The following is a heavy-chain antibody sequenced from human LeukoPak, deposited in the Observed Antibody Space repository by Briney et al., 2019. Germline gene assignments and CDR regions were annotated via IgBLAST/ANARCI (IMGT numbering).Heavy chain of an antibody. V-gene: IGHV4-34*01. CDR3: ARVSKAARPVGIDY. CDR2: INHIGST. J-gene: IGHJ4*02. D-gene: IGHD6-6*01. CDR1: GGSFSGYY. Sequence: SETLSLTCAVYGGSFSGYYWSWIRQPPGKGLEWNGEINHIGSTNYNPSLKTRVTISVDKSKNQFSLKLSAVTAADTSVYYCARVSKAARPVGIDYWVQGTLVTVCS.